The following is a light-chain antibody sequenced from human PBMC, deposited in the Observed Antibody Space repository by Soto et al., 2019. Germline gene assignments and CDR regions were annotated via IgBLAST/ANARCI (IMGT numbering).Light chain of an antibody. CDR2: AAS. Sequence: MPHSPATLSVSTGERATLSCGASQSGSSNLAWDQQKPGKVPKVLIYAASTLQSGVPSRFSGSGSGTDFTLTISSLQPEDVATYYCQKYNSAPCTFGQGTRLDNK. J-gene: IGKJ5*01. CDR1: QSGSSN. V-gene: IGKV1-27*01. CDR3: QKYNSAPCT.